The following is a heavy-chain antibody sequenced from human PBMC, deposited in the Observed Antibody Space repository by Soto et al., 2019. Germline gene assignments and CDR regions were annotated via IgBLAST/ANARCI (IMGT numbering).Heavy chain of an antibody. Sequence: QLVQSGAEVKKPGASVKVSCKTSGPTFIAYYIHWVRQAPGQGLEWMGWIDPKSGGTTYEQKFLGRVTMTGDTSINTAYMELNTLTSDDTALYYCARSSVDVPEWGQGTLITVSS. CDR1: GPTFIAYY. CDR2: IDPKSGGT. CDR3: ARSSVDVPE. J-gene: IGHJ4*02. V-gene: IGHV1-2*02. D-gene: IGHD5-12*01.